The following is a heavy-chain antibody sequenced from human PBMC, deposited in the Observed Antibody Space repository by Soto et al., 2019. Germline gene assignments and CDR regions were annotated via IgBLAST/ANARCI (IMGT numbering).Heavy chain of an antibody. Sequence: ASVKVSCKASGDTFTSYGISWVRQAPGQGLEWMGWISAYNGNTNYAQKLQGRVTMTTDTSTSTAYMELRSLRSDDTAVYYCARVSRITIFGVASDAFDIWGQGTMVTVSS. V-gene: IGHV1-18*01. J-gene: IGHJ3*02. CDR3: ARVSRITIFGVASDAFDI. D-gene: IGHD3-3*01. CDR1: GDTFTSYG. CDR2: ISAYNGNT.